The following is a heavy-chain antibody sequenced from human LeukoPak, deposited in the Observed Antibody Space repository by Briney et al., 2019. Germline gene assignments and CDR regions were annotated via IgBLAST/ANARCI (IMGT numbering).Heavy chain of an antibody. CDR1: GGSISSYY. J-gene: IGHJ5*02. Sequence: KPSETLSLTCTVSGGSISSYYWSWIRQPPGKGLEWIGYIYYSGSTNYNPSLKSRVTISVDTSKNQFPLKLSSVTAADTAVYYCARDARGWFDPWGQGTLVTVSS. CDR2: IYYSGST. CDR3: ARDARGWFDP. V-gene: IGHV4-59*01.